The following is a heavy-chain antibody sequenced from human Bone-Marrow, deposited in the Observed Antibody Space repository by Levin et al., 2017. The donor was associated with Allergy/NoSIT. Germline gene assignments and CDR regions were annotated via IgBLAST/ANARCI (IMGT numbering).Heavy chain of an antibody. J-gene: IGHJ4*02. CDR1: GGSISSYY. CDR2: IYYSGST. CDR3: ARGNYDFWSGEMYYFDY. V-gene: IGHV4-59*01. Sequence: PGGSLRLSCTVSGGSISSYYWSWIRQPPGKGLEWIGYIYYSGSTNYNPSLKSRVTISVDTSKNQFSLKLSSVTAADTAVYYCARGNYDFWSGEMYYFDYWGQGTLVTVSS. D-gene: IGHD3-3*01.